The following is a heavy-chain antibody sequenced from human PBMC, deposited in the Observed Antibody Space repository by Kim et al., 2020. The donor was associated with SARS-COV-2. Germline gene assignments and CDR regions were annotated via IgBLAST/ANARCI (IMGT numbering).Heavy chain of an antibody. Sequence: GSLRLSCAASAFTFSSYNMDWVRQAPGKGLEWVAYIGSGGGPKYYADSVKGRFTISRDNAKNSVYLQANSLRAEDTAVYYCTREDFRGLDSWGQGALVIVSS. V-gene: IGHV3-48*04. CDR3: TREDFRGLDS. J-gene: IGHJ4*02. D-gene: IGHD3-3*01. CDR1: AFTFSSYN. CDR2: IGSGGGPK.